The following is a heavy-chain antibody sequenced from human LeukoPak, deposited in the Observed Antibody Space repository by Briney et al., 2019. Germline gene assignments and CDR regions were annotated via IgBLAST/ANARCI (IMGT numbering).Heavy chain of an antibody. Sequence: ASVKVSCKTSGYTFTRYGITWVRQAPGQGLEWMGWISTYNGDTKYAQNLQGRVTMTRDTSTNTAYMELRSLRSDDTAVYYCARDPSNSSGRYIFFDFWGREPWSPSPQ. J-gene: IGHJ4*02. D-gene: IGHD6-13*01. V-gene: IGHV1-18*01. CDR3: ARDPSNSSGRYIFFDF. CDR1: GYTFTRYG. CDR2: ISTYNGDT.